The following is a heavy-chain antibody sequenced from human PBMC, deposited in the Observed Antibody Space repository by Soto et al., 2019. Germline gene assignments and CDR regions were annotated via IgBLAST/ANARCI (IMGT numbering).Heavy chain of an antibody. CDR2: IYYSGST. Sequence: SETLSRTCTVSGGSISSYYWSWIRQPPGKGLEWIGDIYYSGSTNYNPSLKSRVTISVDTSKNQFSLKLSSVTAADTAVYYCAREGDGYNCFDYWGQRTLVTVSS. D-gene: IGHD5-12*01. CDR1: GGSISSYY. J-gene: IGHJ4*02. V-gene: IGHV4-59*01. CDR3: AREGDGYNCFDY.